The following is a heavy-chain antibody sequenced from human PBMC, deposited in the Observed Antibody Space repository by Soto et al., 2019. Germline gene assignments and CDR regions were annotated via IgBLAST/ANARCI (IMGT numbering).Heavy chain of an antibody. CDR3: ARDRLAARRGAWFDP. CDR2: ISAYNGNT. CDR1: GYTFTSYG. J-gene: IGHJ5*02. V-gene: IGHV1-18*01. D-gene: IGHD6-6*01. Sequence: GASVTVSCKASGYTFTSYGISWVRQAPGQGLEWMGWISAYNGNTNYAQKLQGRVTMTTDTSTSTAYMELRSLRSDDTAVYYCARDRLAARRGAWFDPWGQGTLVTVSS.